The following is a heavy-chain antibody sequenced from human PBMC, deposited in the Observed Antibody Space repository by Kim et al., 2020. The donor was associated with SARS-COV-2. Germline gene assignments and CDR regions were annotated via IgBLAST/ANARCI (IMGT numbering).Heavy chain of an antibody. D-gene: IGHD2-2*01. J-gene: IGHJ4*02. Sequence: KSRVTISVDTSKNQFSLKLRSVTAADTAVYYCARERRYCSSTSCYGAFDYWGQGTLVTVSS. V-gene: IGHV4-34*01. CDR3: ARERRYCSSTSCYGAFDY.